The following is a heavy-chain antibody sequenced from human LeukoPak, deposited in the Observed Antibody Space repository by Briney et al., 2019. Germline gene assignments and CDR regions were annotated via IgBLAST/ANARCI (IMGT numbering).Heavy chain of an antibody. J-gene: IGHJ3*02. D-gene: IGHD3-9*01. Sequence: ASVKVSCKASGYTFTDYYLHWVRQAPGQGLEWMGWINPNSGGTNYAQKFQGRVTMTRDTSISTAYMELSRLRSDDTAVYYCARDRSQGYFDWLLSNTNAFDIWGQGTMVTVSS. CDR1: GYTFTDYY. CDR2: INPNSGGT. V-gene: IGHV1-2*02. CDR3: ARDRSQGYFDWLLSNTNAFDI.